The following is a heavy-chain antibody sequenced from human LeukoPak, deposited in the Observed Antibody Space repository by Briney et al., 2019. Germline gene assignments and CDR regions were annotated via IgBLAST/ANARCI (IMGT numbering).Heavy chain of an antibody. V-gene: IGHV4-4*07. Sequence: SETLSLTCSVSGASIESFYWSWIRLSAGKELEWIVRISTTGSTYYNPSFKSRVTMSADASRSRFFMRLRSVTAADTAVYYCARSPATIGWNWGYYFDYWGQGSLVTVSS. CDR1: GASIESFY. J-gene: IGHJ4*02. CDR2: ISTTGST. CDR3: ARSPATIGWNWGYYFDY. D-gene: IGHD7-27*01.